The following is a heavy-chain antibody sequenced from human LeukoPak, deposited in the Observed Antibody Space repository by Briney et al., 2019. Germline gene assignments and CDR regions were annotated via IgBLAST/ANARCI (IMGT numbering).Heavy chain of an antibody. V-gene: IGHV3-13*01. CDR1: GFTFSDYD. J-gene: IGHJ4*02. CDR3: ARVAKERVGGVYYVDY. D-gene: IGHD1-1*01. CDR2: IGTAGDT. Sequence: PGGSLRLSCAASGFTFSDYDMHWVRHPTGKGLEWVAAIGTAGDTYYTGSVKGRFTISRENAKNSLYLQMNSLRAGDTAVYYCARVAKERVGGVYYVDYWGQGTLVTVSS.